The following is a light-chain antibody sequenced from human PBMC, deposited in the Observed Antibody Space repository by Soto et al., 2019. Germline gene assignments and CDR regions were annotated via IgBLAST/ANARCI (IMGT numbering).Light chain of an antibody. CDR2: DNN. V-gene: IGLV1-51*01. Sequence: QSVLTQPPSVSAAPGQKVTISCSGDSSNIGNNYVSWYQQLPGTAPKLLIYDNNKRPSGIPDRFSGSKSGTSATLGITGLQTGDEADYYCGKWDSSLSAGHVVFGGGTKLTVL. CDR1: SSNIGNNY. CDR3: GKWDSSLSAGHVV. J-gene: IGLJ2*01.